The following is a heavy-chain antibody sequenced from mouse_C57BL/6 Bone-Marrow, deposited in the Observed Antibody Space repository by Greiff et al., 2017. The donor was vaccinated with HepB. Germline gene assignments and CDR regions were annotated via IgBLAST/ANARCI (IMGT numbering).Heavy chain of an antibody. V-gene: IGHV1-15*01. CDR1: GYTFTDYE. CDR3: TRSLDYYGSSYWYFDV. D-gene: IGHD1-1*01. Sequence: QVQLQQSGAELVRPGASVTLSCKASGYTFTDYEMHWVKQTPVHGLEWIGAIDPETGGTAYNQKFKGKAILTADKSSSTAYMELRSLTSADSAVYYCTRSLDYYGSSYWYFDVWGTGTTVTVSS. J-gene: IGHJ1*03. CDR2: IDPETGGT.